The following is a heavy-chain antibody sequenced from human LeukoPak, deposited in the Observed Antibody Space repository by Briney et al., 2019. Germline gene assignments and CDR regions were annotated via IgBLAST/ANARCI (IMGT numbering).Heavy chain of an antibody. J-gene: IGHJ4*02. CDR2: IRSKAYGGTT. CDR3: TRAGERNYDFWSGYRDSYFDY. Sequence: GGSLRLSCTASGFTFGDYAMSWVRQAPGKGPEWVGFIRSKAYGGTTEYAASVKGRFTISRDDSKSIAYLQMNSLKTEDTAVYYCTRAGERNYDFWSGYRDSYFDYWGQGTLVTVSS. V-gene: IGHV3-49*04. CDR1: GFTFGDYA. D-gene: IGHD3-3*01.